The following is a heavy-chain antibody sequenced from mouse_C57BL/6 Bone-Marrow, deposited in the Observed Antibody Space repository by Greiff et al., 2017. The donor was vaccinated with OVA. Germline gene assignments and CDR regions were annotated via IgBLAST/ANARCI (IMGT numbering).Heavy chain of an antibody. V-gene: IGHV5-6*01. J-gene: IGHJ2*01. CDR1: GFTFSSYG. D-gene: IGHD1-1*01. Sequence: EVKLMESGGDLVKPGGSLKLSCAASGFTFSSYGMSWVRQTPDKRLEWVATISSGGSYTYYPDSVKGRFTISIDNAKNTLYLQMSRLKSEDTAMYYCARHGDYGSFFDYWGQGTTLTVSS. CDR3: ARHGDYGSFFDY. CDR2: ISSGGSYT.